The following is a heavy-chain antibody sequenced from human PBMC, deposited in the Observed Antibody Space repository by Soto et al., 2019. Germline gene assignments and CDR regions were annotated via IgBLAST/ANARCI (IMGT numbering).Heavy chain of an antibody. CDR1: GLTFSTFA. Sequence: PGGSLRLSCAASGLTFSTFAMNWVRQAPGKGLEWVSAISGSGGSTYYADSVKGRFTISRDNSKNTLYLQMDSLRAEDTALYYCAKANNDILTGFYPHFDYWGQGTLVTVSS. D-gene: IGHD3-9*01. V-gene: IGHV3-23*01. J-gene: IGHJ4*02. CDR3: AKANNDILTGFYPHFDY. CDR2: ISGSGGST.